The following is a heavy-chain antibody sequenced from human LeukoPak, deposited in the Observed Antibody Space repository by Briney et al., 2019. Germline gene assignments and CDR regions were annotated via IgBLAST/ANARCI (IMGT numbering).Heavy chain of an antibody. J-gene: IGHJ4*02. CDR2: VKQDGSEK. D-gene: IGHD3-10*01. CDR1: GFTFSSYW. V-gene: IGHV3-7*01. CDR3: AKHHMVRGVIGY. Sequence: GGSLRLSCAASGFTFSSYWMSWVRQAPGKGLEWMANVKQDGSEKYYVDSVKGRFTISRDNAKNSLYLQMNSLRAEDTAVYYCAKHHMVRGVIGYWGQGTLVTVSS.